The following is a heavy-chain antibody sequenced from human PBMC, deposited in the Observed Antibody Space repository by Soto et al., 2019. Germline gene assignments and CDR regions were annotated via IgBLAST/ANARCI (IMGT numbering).Heavy chain of an antibody. V-gene: IGHV1-69*13. CDR3: ARDGGGLSNYYYGMDV. CDR2: IIPIFGTA. CDR1: GGTFSSYA. D-gene: IGHD3-16*02. J-gene: IGHJ6*02. Sequence: SVKVSCKASGGTFSSYAISWVRQAPGQGLEWMGGIIPIFGTANYAQKFQGRVTITADESTSTAYMELSSLRSEDTAVYYCARDGGGLSNYYYGMDVWGQGTTVTVSS.